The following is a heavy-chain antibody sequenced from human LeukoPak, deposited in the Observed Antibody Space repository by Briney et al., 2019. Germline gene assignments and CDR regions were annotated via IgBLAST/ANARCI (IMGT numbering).Heavy chain of an antibody. CDR3: ARAVAGAFDY. D-gene: IGHD6-13*01. V-gene: IGHV4-34*01. J-gene: IGHJ4*02. Sequence: SATLSLTCAVYGGSFSGYYWSWIRQPPGKGLEWIGSIYYSGSTYYNPSLKSRVTMSVDTSKNQFSLKLSSVTAADTAVYYCARAVAGAFDYWGQGTLVTVSS. CDR1: GGSFSGYY. CDR2: IYYSGST.